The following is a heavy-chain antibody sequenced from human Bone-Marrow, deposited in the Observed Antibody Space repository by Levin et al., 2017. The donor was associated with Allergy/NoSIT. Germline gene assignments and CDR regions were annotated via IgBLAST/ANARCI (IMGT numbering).Heavy chain of an antibody. V-gene: IGHV2-5*02. D-gene: IGHD1-26*01. CDR2: IYWDDDK. J-gene: IGHJ5*02. CDR1: GFSLNTSGVG. Sequence: DSGPTLVKPTQTLTLTCSVSGFSLNTSGVGVGWIRQPPGKALEWLALIYWDDDKSYKSSLKRRLTISKDTSRNLVFLTMTDMDPVDTATYYCARRPGTLLSGNAWGGSYFDAWGPGTLVTVSS. CDR3: ARRPGTLLSGNAWGGSYFDA.